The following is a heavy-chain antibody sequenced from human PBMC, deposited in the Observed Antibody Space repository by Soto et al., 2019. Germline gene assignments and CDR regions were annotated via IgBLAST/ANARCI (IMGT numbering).Heavy chain of an antibody. J-gene: IGHJ6*02. D-gene: IGHD2-15*01. CDR1: GYTFTSYG. CDR3: ARGCSGGSCYYYYYYGMDV. Sequence: ASVKVSCKASGYTFTSYGISWVRQAPGQGLEWMGWISACNGNTNYAQKLQGRVTMTADTSTSTAYMELRSLRSDDTAVYYGARGCSGGSCYYYYYYGMDVWGQGTTVTVSS. V-gene: IGHV1-18*01. CDR2: ISACNGNT.